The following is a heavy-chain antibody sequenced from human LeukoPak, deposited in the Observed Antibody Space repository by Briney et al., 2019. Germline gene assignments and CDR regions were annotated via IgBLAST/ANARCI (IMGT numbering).Heavy chain of an antibody. CDR1: GYTFTGYY. CDR2: INPNSGGT. V-gene: IGHV1-2*02. D-gene: IGHD1-26*01. CDR3: ARDRSSGSYSDY. J-gene: IGHJ4*02. Sequence: ASVKVSCKASGYTFTGYYMHWVRQAPGQGLEWMGWINPNSGGTNYAQKFQGRVTMTRDTSISTAYMEPSRLRSDDTAVYYCARDRSSGSYSDYWGQGTLVTVSS.